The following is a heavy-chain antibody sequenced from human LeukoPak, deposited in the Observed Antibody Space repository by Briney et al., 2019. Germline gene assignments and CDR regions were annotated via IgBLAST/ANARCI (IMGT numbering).Heavy chain of an antibody. D-gene: IGHD5-18*01. CDR1: GFTFSDYY. CDR3: AKSPGYSYGHGDY. Sequence: GSLRLSCAASGFTFSDYYMSWIRQAPGKGLEWVSYISSSGSTIYYADSVKGRFTISRDNSKNTLYLQMNSLRAEDTAVYYCAKSPGYSYGHGDYWGQGTLVTVSS. CDR2: ISSSGSTI. J-gene: IGHJ4*02. V-gene: IGHV3-11*04.